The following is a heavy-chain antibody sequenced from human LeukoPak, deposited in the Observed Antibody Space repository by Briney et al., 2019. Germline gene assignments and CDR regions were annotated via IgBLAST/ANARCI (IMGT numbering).Heavy chain of an antibody. D-gene: IGHD6-13*01. CDR1: GFTVSSNY. CDR2: IYSGGST. V-gene: IGHV3-66*01. Sequence: GGSLRLSCAASGFTVSSNYMSWVRQVPGKGLEWVSVIYSGGSTYYADSVKGRFTISRDNSKNTLYLQMNSLRAEDTAVYYCARESSSSFPSWGQGTLVTVSS. CDR3: ARESSSSFPS. J-gene: IGHJ5*02.